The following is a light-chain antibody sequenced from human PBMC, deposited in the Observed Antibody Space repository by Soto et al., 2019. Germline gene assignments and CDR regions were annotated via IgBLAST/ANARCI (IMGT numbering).Light chain of an antibody. V-gene: IGKV3D-20*02. CDR2: ADS. CDR1: QTFSSNY. Sequence: EIILTQSPDTLSLSPGERATLSCRASQTFSSNYLAWCQQRPGQAPRLLIYADSNRATGIPARFSGSGSGTDFTLTISSLEPEDFSVYYCQQRYNWPITFGQGTRLEI. J-gene: IGKJ5*01. CDR3: QQRYNWPIT.